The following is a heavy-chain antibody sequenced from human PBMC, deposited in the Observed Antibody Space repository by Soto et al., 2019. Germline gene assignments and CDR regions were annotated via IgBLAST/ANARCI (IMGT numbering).Heavy chain of an antibody. D-gene: IGHD2-2*02. J-gene: IGHJ6*02. CDR2: INPSGGST. CDR3: ARDFTRPVPAATPYYYYYGMDV. V-gene: IGHV1-46*01. Sequence: GASVKVSCKASGYTFTSYYMHWVRQAPGQGLEWMGIINPSGGSTSYAQKFQGRVTMTRDTSTSTVYMELSSLRSEDTAVYYCARDFTRPVPAATPYYYYYGMDVWGQGTTVTVSS. CDR1: GYTFTSYY.